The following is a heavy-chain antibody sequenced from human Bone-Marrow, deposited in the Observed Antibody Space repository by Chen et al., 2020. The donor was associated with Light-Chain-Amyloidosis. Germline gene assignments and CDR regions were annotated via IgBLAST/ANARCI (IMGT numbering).Heavy chain of an antibody. CDR1: GYTFPNYW. D-gene: IGHD5-12*01. J-gene: IGHJ4*02. CDR2: IYPDDSDA. V-gene: IGHV5-51*01. Sequence: EAQLEQSGPAVNKPGESLKISCKGAGYTFPNYWIGWVRQMPGKGLEWMGVIYPDDSDARYSPSFEGQVTISADKSITTAYLQWRSLKASDTAMYYCARRRDGYNFDYWGQGTLVTVSS. CDR3: ARRRDGYNFDY.